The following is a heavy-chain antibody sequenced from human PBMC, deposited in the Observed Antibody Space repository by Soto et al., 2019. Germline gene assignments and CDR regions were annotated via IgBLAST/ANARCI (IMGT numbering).Heavy chain of an antibody. CDR1: GFTFSSYS. CDR3: ARAPVPYYGMDV. Sequence: EVQLVESGGGLVKPGGSLRLSCAASGFTFSSYSMNWVRQAPGKGLEWVSSISSSSSYIYYADSVKGRFTISRDNAKNSLYLQMNSLRAEDTAVYYCARAPVPYYGMDVWGQGTTVTVSS. J-gene: IGHJ6*02. CDR2: ISSSSSYI. V-gene: IGHV3-21*01.